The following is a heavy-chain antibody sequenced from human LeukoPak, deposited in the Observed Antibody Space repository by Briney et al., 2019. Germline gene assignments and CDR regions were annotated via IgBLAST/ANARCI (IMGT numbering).Heavy chain of an antibody. V-gene: IGHV4-59*01. CDR3: ASSSGWQRGMDY. Sequence: SETLSLTCTVSGGSISSYYWSWIRQPPRKGLEWVGYIYYSGSTNYNPSLKSRVTISVDSSKNQFSLKLSSVTAADTAVYYCASSSGWQRGMDYWGQGTLVTVSS. CDR2: IYYSGST. D-gene: IGHD6-19*01. CDR1: GGSISSYY. J-gene: IGHJ4*02.